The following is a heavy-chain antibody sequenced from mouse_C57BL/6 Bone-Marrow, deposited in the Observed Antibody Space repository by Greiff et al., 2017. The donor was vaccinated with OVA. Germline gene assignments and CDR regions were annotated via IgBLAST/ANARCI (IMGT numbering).Heavy chain of an antibody. V-gene: IGHV5-4*01. CDR2: ISDGGSYT. J-gene: IGHJ2*01. CDR3: ARVWLRRGFDY. CDR1: GFTFSSYA. Sequence: EVQGVESGGGLVKPGGSLKLSCAASGFTFSSYAMSWVRQTPEKRLEWVATISDGGSYTYYPDNVKGRFTIARDNAMYNLYLQMRHLKSEDTAMYYCARVWLRRGFDYWGQGTTLTVSS. D-gene: IGHD2-2*01.